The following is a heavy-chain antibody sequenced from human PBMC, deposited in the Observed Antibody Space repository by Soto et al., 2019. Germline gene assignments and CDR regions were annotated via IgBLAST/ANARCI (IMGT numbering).Heavy chain of an antibody. CDR3: ARVMDCSGGSCYSYYYYYGMDV. CDR1: GFTFSSYG. J-gene: IGHJ6*02. V-gene: IGHV3-33*01. D-gene: IGHD2-15*01. CDR2: IWYDGSNK. Sequence: PGGSLRLSCAASGFTFSSYGMHWVRQAPGKGLEWVAVIWYDGSNKYYADSVKGRFTISRDNSKNTLYLQMNSLRAEDTAVYYCARVMDCSGGSCYSYYYYYGMDVWGQGTTVTVSS.